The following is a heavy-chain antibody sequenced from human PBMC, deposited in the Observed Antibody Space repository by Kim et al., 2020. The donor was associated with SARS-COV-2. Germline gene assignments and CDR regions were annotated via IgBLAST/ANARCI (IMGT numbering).Heavy chain of an antibody. V-gene: IGHV4-34*01. CDR2: INHSGST. CDR3: ARVAEAGSRLSSSSWI. J-gene: IGHJ4*02. Sequence: SETLSLTCAVYGGSFSGYYWSWIRQPPGKGLEWIGEINHSGSTNYNPSLKSRVTISVDTSKNQFSLKLSSVTAADTAVYYCARVAEAGSRLSSSSWIWGQGALVTVSS. D-gene: IGHD6-13*01. CDR1: GGSFSGYY.